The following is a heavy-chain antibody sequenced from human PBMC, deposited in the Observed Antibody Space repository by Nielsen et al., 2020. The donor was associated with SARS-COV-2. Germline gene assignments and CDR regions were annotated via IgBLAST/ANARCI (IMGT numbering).Heavy chain of an antibody. V-gene: IGHV3-30*18. D-gene: IGHD3-16*01. J-gene: IGHJ6*02. Sequence: GESLKISCAASGFTFNNFGFYWVRQAPGKGLEWLASISYEVIQKYYAESLTGRFIVSRDTPKIPVYLQMNSLSVEDTAVYHCAKRRAVFMLTFGGEGAMDVWGQGTTVSVSS. CDR2: ISYEVIQK. CDR3: AKRRAVFMLTFGGEGAMDV. CDR1: GFTFNNFG.